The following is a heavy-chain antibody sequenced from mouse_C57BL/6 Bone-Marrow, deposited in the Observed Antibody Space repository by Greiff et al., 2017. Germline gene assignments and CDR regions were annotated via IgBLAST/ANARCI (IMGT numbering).Heavy chain of an antibody. J-gene: IGHJ4*01. D-gene: IGHD1-1*01. CDR2: IYPGDGDT. Sequence: VHLVESGPELVKPGASVKISCKASGYAFSSSWMNWVKQRPGKGLEWIGRIYPGDGDTNYNGKFKGKATLTADKSSSTAYMQLSSLTSEDSAVYFCARSYYYGSSYQSAMDYWGQGTSVTVSS. V-gene: IGHV1-82*01. CDR3: ARSYYYGSSYQSAMDY. CDR1: GYAFSSSW.